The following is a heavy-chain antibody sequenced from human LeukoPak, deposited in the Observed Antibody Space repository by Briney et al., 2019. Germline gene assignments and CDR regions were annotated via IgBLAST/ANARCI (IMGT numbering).Heavy chain of an antibody. Sequence: GGSLRLSCAASGFTFSSYSMNWVRQAPGKGLEWVSSISSSSSYIYYADSVKGRFTISRDNAKNSLYLQMNSLRAEDTAVYYCARDYSVSDYGAPYYYYYYGMDVWGQGTTVTVSS. D-gene: IGHD4-17*01. CDR3: ARDYSVSDYGAPYYYYYYGMDV. J-gene: IGHJ6*02. CDR2: ISSSSSYI. V-gene: IGHV3-21*01. CDR1: GFTFSSYS.